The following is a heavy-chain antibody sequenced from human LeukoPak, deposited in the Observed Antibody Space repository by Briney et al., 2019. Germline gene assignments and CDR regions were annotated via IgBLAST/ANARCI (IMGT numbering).Heavy chain of an antibody. CDR3: ARGQYYYDSSGYFDY. D-gene: IGHD3-22*01. V-gene: IGHV3-53*01. Sequence: GGSLRLSCAASGFTVSSNYMSWVRQAPGKGLEWVSVIYSGGSTYYADSVKGRFTISRDNSKNTLYLQMNSLRAEDTAVYYCARGQYYYDSSGYFDYWGQGTLVTVCS. CDR2: IYSGGST. J-gene: IGHJ4*02. CDR1: GFTVSSNY.